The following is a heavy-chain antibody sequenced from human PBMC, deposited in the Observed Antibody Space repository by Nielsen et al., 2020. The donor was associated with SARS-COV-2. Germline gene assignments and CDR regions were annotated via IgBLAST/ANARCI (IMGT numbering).Heavy chain of an antibody. Sequence: GESLKISCKGSGYSFTSHWITWVRQMPGKGLEWMGRIDPSDSYVDYSPSFQGHVAISADKSISTAYLQWSSLKASDTDMYYCARYASEYYYYYYKDVWGTGTTVTVPS. D-gene: IGHD2-2*01. V-gene: IGHV5-10-1*01. CDR2: IDPSDSYV. CDR3: ARYASEYYYYYYKDV. J-gene: IGHJ6*03. CDR1: GYSFTSHW.